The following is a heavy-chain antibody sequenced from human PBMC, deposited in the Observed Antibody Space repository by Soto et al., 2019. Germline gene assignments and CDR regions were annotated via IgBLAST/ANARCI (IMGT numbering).Heavy chain of an antibody. Sequence: QVHLVQSGAEVKKPGASVKVSCKASGYTFSHYYIHWVRQAPGQGLEWMGMVNPVGGGTTYAQKCQGEVTLTPVTSTATVYMELSSLKSDDTAVYYCARPALFGEFYFAYWGQGTLVTVS. D-gene: IGHD3-10*02. CDR1: GYTFSHYY. CDR2: VNPVGGGT. J-gene: IGHJ4*02. V-gene: IGHV1-46*01. CDR3: ARPALFGEFYFAY.